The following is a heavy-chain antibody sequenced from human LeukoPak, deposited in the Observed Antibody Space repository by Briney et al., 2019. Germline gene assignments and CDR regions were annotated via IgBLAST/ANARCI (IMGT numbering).Heavy chain of an antibody. V-gene: IGHV1-69*04. CDR2: IIPILGIA. J-gene: IGHJ3*02. Sequence: SVKVSCKASGGTFSSYAISWVRQAPGQGLEWMGRIIPILGIANYAQKFQGRVTITTDESTSTAYMELSSLRSEDTAVYYCARDRIPVDTAMVIHDAFDIWGQGTMVTVSS. CDR3: ARDRIPVDTAMVIHDAFDI. CDR1: GGTFSSYA. D-gene: IGHD5-18*01.